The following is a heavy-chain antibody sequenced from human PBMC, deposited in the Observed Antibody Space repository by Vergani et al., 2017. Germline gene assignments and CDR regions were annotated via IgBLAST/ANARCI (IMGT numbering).Heavy chain of an antibody. CDR2: IKQVGSEK. J-gene: IGHJ6*02. Sequence: VQLVESGGGLVQPGGSLRLSCAASRFTFSRSWMSWVRQAPGKGLEWVANIKQVGSEKYYVDSVKGRFTISRDNAKNSLYLQMNSLRAEDTAVYYCARSRIAAAENYYYYYGMDVWGQGTTVTVSS. V-gene: IGHV3-7*01. D-gene: IGHD6-13*01. CDR3: ARSRIAAAENYYYYYGMDV. CDR1: RFTFSRSW.